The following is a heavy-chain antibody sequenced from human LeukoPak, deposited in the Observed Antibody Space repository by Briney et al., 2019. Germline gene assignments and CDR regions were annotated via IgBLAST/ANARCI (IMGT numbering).Heavy chain of an antibody. CDR2: IKQDGSEK. D-gene: IGHD4-17*01. V-gene: IGHV3-7*01. J-gene: IGHJ5*02. CDR3: AREGTRYGDIGWFDP. CDR1: GFTFSSYW. Sequence: PGGSLRLSCAASGFTFSSYWMSWVRQAPGKGLEWVANIKQDGSEKYYVDSVKGRFTISRDNAKNSLYLQMNSLRAEDTAVYYCAREGTRYGDIGWFDPWGQGTLVTVSS.